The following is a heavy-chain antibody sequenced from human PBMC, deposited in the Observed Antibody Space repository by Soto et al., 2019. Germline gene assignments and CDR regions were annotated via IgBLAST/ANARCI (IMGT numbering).Heavy chain of an antibody. CDR3: ARANWYSEY. V-gene: IGHV4-59*11. D-gene: IGHD7-27*01. CDR2: VYYTGST. Sequence: QVHLQESGPGLVKPSETLSLTCSVSGGSINNHYWSWIRQPPGKGLEWIGYVYYTGSTNYNPSLKSRVTMSVDPSKTQFSLNLTSLTAADTAIYYCARANWYSEYWGQGTLVTVSS. J-gene: IGHJ4*02. CDR1: GGSINNHY.